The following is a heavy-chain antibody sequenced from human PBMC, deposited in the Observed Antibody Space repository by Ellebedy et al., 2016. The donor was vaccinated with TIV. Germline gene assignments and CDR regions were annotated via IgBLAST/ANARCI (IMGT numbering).Heavy chain of an antibody. CDR2: ISGSGGST. CDR1: GFTFSSYA. J-gene: IGHJ4*02. D-gene: IGHD2-15*01. V-gene: IGHV3-23*01. CDR3: AKNVVVAATRSYYFDY. Sequence: GESLKISCAASGFTFSSYAMSWVRQAPGKGLEWVSAISGSGGSTYYADSVKGRFTISRDNSKNTLYLQMNSLRAEDTAVYYCAKNVVVAATRSYYFDYWGQGTLVTVSS.